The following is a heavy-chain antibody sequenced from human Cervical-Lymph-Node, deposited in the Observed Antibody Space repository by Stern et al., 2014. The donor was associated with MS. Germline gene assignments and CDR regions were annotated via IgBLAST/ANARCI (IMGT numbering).Heavy chain of an antibody. D-gene: IGHD5/OR15-5a*01. Sequence: VQLVESGAQVKKPGASVKVSCKGSGYTFIRYYIQWVRQAPGQGLEWMGIVNANGGSARYARKFQGRVTMASDTSTSTVSMELSSLRSEDTAVYYCATLYDSSGNYGMEVWGQGTTVIVSS. CDR2: VNANGGSA. V-gene: IGHV1-46*01. CDR3: ATLYDSSGNYGMEV. J-gene: IGHJ6*02. CDR1: GYTFIRYY.